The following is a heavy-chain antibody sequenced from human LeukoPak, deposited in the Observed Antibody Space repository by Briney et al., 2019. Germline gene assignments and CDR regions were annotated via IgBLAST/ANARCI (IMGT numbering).Heavy chain of an antibody. D-gene: IGHD3-10*01. Sequence: GGSLRLSCAASGFTFTNYWMHWVRQAPGMGLVWVSRLPPDELDIIYADSVKGRFTVSRDNAKNSLYLQMESLRVEDTAVYYCARDLHYYGSGPWGQGTLVTVSS. CDR3: ARDLHYYGSGP. V-gene: IGHV3-74*01. CDR2: LPPDELDI. J-gene: IGHJ5*02. CDR1: GFTFTNYW.